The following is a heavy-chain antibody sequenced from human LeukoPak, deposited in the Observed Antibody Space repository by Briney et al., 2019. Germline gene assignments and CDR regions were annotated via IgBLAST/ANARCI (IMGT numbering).Heavy chain of an antibody. D-gene: IGHD6-13*01. J-gene: IGHJ3*02. V-gene: IGHV4-31*03. CDR1: GGSISSGVYY. CDR2: IYYSGST. Sequence: SETLSLTCTVSGGSISSGVYYWSWIRQHPGKGLEWIGYIYYSGSTYYNPSLKSRVTISVDTSKNQFSLKLSSVTAADTAVYYCARDVAYSSSWYSSVDRGNAFDIWGQGTMVTVSS. CDR3: ARDVAYSSSWYSSVDRGNAFDI.